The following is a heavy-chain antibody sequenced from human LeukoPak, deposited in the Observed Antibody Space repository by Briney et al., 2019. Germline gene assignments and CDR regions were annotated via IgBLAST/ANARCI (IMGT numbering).Heavy chain of an antibody. Sequence: PGGSLRLSCAASVFTFSRHALHGVRQAPGKGRGGGAVISYDGSNKFYADSVKGRFTTSTDNSKNTLYLQMNSLRAVDTALYYCARNFGPYSNILYSLDYWGQGTLVTVSS. CDR2: ISYDGSNK. D-gene: IGHD6-13*01. V-gene: IGHV3-30-3*01. J-gene: IGHJ4*02. CDR3: ARNFGPYSNILYSLDY. CDR1: VFTFSRHA.